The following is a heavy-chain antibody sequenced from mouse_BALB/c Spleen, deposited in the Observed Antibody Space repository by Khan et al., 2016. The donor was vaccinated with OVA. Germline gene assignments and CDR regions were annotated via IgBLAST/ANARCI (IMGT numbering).Heavy chain of an antibody. J-gene: IGHJ2*01. D-gene: IGHD1-1*01. V-gene: IGHV3-2*02. CDR3: ARVYGGDFDY. CDR2: ISYSGNT. Sequence: EVQLVESGPGLVKPSQSLSLTCTVTGYSITTDYAWNWIRQFPGNKLEWMGYISYSGNTKYNPSLKSRISINQDTSKNQFFLQLKSVTTEDTARYYCARVYGGDFDYWGQGTTLTVSS. CDR1: GYSITTDYA.